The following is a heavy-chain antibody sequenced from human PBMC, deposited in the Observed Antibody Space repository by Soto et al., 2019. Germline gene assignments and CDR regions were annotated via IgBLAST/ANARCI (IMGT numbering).Heavy chain of an antibody. J-gene: IGHJ6*03. V-gene: IGHV2-70*11. CDR2: IDWDDDK. Sequence: ESGPTLVNPTQTLTLTCTFSGFSLSTTEMCVAWIRQPPGKALEWLARIDWDDDKYYSTSLRTRLTISKDTSKNQVVLTMTNMDPVDTATYYCARITLFRGIVLGGYYYMDVWGKGTTVTVSS. CDR3: ARITLFRGIVLGGYYYMDV. CDR1: GFSLSTTEMC. D-gene: IGHD3-10*01.